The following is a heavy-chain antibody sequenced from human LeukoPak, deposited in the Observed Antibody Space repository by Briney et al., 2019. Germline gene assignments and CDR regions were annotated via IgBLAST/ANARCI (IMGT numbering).Heavy chain of an antibody. D-gene: IGHD1-1*01. CDR3: AKVPREDGTDY. V-gene: IGHV3-23*01. Sequence: GGSLRLSCAASGFTFSSYAMNWIRQAPGKGLEWVSAISCSGANTYYADSLKGWFTISRDNSKNTLYLQMNSLRAEDTAVYYCAKVPREDGTDYWGQGTLVTVSS. J-gene: IGHJ4*02. CDR2: ISCSGANT. CDR1: GFTFSSYA.